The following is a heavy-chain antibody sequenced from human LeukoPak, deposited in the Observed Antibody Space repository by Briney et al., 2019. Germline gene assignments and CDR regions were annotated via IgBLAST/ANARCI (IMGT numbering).Heavy chain of an antibody. Sequence: QSGGSLRLSCAASGFTFSSYGMHWVRQAPGKGLEWVAVISYDGSNKYYADSVKGRFTISRDNSKNTLYLQMNSLRAEDTAVYYCAKDSAIVVVTATRGGLLTWGQGTMVTVSS. D-gene: IGHD2-21*02. V-gene: IGHV3-30*18. CDR2: ISYDGSNK. CDR1: GFTFSSYG. CDR3: AKDSAIVVVTATRGGLLT. J-gene: IGHJ3*01.